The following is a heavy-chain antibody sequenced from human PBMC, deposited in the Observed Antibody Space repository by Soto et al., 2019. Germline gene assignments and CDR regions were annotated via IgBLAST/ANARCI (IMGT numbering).Heavy chain of an antibody. Sequence: QVQLVESGGGLVKPGGSLRLSCAASGFTFSDSYMSWIRQAPGKGLEWISYITFSGNTVYYADSLKGRFTISRDNAKNSLYLQMNRLRAEDTAVYYCARVSWRGKYGMDVWGQGTTVTVSS. V-gene: IGHV3-11*01. CDR3: ARVSWRGKYGMDV. CDR1: GFTFSDSY. CDR2: ITFSGNTV. J-gene: IGHJ6*02.